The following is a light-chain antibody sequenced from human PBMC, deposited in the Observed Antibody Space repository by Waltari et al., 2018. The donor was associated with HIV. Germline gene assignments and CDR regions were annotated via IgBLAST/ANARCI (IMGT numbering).Light chain of an antibody. V-gene: IGLV2-8*01. Sequence: QSALTQPPSASGSLGQSVPISCTGSSSDIGASDSVPWCQHPPRSAPKLLLYAVTRRPSSVSDRFSGSRSGSTAFLTVAGLQPDDEATYFCSSYGDSLRVLFGGGTNVTVL. CDR3: SSYGDSLRVL. J-gene: IGLJ3*02. CDR1: SSDIGASDS. CDR2: AVT.